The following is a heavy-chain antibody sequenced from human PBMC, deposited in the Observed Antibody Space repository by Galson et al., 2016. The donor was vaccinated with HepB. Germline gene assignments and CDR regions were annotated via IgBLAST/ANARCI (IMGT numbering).Heavy chain of an antibody. Sequence: QSGAEVKKPGSSLKVSCKASGGTFSSLPISWVRQAPGQGLEWLGGIIPLFPTPDYAQRFKDRVTITADTSTSTAYMELRSLKSDDTAVYYCASGRGRSDLGRNYYYTLDVWGRGTTITVSS. CDR1: GGTFSSLP. V-gene: IGHV1-69*06. D-gene: IGHD1-26*01. CDR3: ASGRGRSDLGRNYYYTLDV. CDR2: IIPLFPTP. J-gene: IGHJ6*02.